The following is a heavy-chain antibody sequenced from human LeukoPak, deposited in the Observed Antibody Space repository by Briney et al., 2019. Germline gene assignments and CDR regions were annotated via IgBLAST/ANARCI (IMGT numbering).Heavy chain of an antibody. J-gene: IGHJ4*02. CDR1: GGSISSYY. D-gene: IGHD6-19*01. CDR2: IYYSGST. Sequence: SETLSLTCTVSGGSISSYYWSWIRQPPGKGLEWIGYIYYSGSTNYNPSLKSRVTISVDTSKNQFSLKLSSVTAADTAVYYCARVRLDSYLDYWGQGTLVTVSS. CDR3: ARVRLDSYLDY. V-gene: IGHV4-59*01.